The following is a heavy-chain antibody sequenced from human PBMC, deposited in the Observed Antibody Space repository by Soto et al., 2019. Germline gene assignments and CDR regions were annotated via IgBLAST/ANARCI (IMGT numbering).Heavy chain of an antibody. D-gene: IGHD6-13*01. CDR2: IKHDGSVK. CDR3: ARAPYINAWYRFDL. V-gene: IGHV3-7*03. Sequence: GSLRLSCEASGFTFSGYWMSWVRQAPGKGLEWVADIKHDGSVKFYVDSVKGRFTISRDNAKKLLYLQMSGLRAEDTALYYCARAPYINAWYRFDLWGQGTLVTVSS. J-gene: IGHJ4*02. CDR1: GFTFSGYW.